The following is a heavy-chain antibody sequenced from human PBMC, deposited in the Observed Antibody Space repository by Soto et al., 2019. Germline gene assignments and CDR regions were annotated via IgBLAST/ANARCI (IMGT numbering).Heavy chain of an antibody. J-gene: IGHJ5*02. CDR2: INPNSGGT. CDR1: GYTFTGYY. V-gene: IGHV1-2*02. D-gene: IGHD6-13*01. CDR3: ATENPDMPAAGTGWFDT. Sequence: ASVKVSCKASGYTFTGYYMHWVRQAPGQGLEWMGWINPNSGGTNYAQKFQGRVTMTRDTSISTAYMELSRLRSDDTAVYYCATENPDMPAAGTGWFDTWGQGTLVTVSS.